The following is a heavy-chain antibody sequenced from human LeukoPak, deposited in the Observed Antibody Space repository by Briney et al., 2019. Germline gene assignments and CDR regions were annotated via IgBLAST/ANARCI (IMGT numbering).Heavy chain of an antibody. CDR2: LNPKSGGT. CDR3: ARNDWNDPWSAP. J-gene: IGHJ5*02. Sequence: ASVKVSCKASGYTFTGYYIHWVRQAPGQGLEWMGWLNPKSGGTNYAQNFQGRVTMTRDTIINTAYMELSRLRSDDTAVYYCARNDWNDPWSAPWGQGPLVTVSS. CDR1: GYTFTGYY. D-gene: IGHD1-1*01. V-gene: IGHV1-2*02.